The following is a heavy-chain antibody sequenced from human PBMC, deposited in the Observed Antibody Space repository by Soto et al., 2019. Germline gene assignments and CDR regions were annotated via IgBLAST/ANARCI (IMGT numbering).Heavy chain of an antibody. CDR3: AKTGCNGGSCFSWFDP. CDR2: IHSGGSRI. V-gene: IGHV3-48*03. Sequence: EVQLVESGGGLVQPGGSLILSCAASGFTFSTYHMNWVRQAPGKGLEWVSYIHSGGSRIYYADSVKGRFTISRDNAKNSLYLQMNSLRAEDTAVYYCAKTGCNGGSCFSWFDPWGQGTPVIVSS. J-gene: IGHJ5*02. D-gene: IGHD2-15*01. CDR1: GFTFSTYH.